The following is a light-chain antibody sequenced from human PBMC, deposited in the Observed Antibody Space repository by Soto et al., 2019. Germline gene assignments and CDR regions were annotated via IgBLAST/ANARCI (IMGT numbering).Light chain of an antibody. CDR1: SSDVGAYNY. J-gene: IGLJ2*01. V-gene: IGLV2-14*01. Sequence: QSALTQPASVSGSPGQSITISCTGTSSDVGAYNYVSWYQQNPGKAPKLIIFDVSNRPSGVSNRFSGSKSGNTASLTISGLQAEDEADYYCSSYTSTSTLFGGGTKATVL. CDR3: SSYTSTSTL. CDR2: DVS.